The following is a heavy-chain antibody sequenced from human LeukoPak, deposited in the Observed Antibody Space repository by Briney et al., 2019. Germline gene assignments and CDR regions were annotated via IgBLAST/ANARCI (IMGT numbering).Heavy chain of an antibody. CDR2: IYSSGNT. CDR3: ANSYDGKIVPFDN. V-gene: IGHV4-4*09. J-gene: IGHJ4*02. Sequence: SETLPLTCTVSGASITNSYWNWVRQPPGKGLEWIGYIYSSGNTNYNPSLKSRVTISLDVSKNQFSLKLTSVTAADTAVYYCANSYDGKIVPFDNWGQGALVAVSS. D-gene: IGHD4-23*01. CDR1: GASITNSY.